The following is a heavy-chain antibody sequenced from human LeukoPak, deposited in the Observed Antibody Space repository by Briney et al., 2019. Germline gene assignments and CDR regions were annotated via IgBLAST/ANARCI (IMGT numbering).Heavy chain of an antibody. D-gene: IGHD2-15*01. CDR1: GFTFSRFG. Sequence: GGSLRLSCAASGFTFSRFGMNWVRQAPGKGLEWISYISSSSSAIYYADSVKGRFTISRDNAKNSLYLQMNSLRDEDTAVYYCAQKGGTDHWGQGTLVAVSS. CDR3: AQKGGTDH. CDR2: ISSSSSAI. V-gene: IGHV3-48*02. J-gene: IGHJ4*02.